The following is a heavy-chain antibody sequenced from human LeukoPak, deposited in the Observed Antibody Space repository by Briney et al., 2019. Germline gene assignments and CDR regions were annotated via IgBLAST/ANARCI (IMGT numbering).Heavy chain of an antibody. D-gene: IGHD5-18*01. V-gene: IGHV3-48*03. CDR2: ITSSAGTI. J-gene: IGHJ4*02. CDR1: GFTFSSYE. Sequence: GGSLRLSCAASGFTFSSYEMRWVRQAPGKGLEWISYITSSAGTIYYADSVKGRFTISRDNAKSSLYLQMNSLRVEDTAVYYCARVHHNTAMVDIDYWGQGTLVTVSS. CDR3: ARVHHNTAMVDIDY.